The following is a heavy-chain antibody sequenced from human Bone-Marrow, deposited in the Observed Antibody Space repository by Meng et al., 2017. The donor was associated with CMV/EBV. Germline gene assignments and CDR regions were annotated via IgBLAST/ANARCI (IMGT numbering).Heavy chain of an antibody. V-gene: IGHV3-20*04. J-gene: IGHJ5*02. CDR1: GQNFDDYG. CDR3: ARERHDNSVPIGVFDP. Sequence: GRTLRLSCSASGQNFDDYGTSWVRQVPGKGLEWVSTISWNGGSTDYADSLKGRFTISRDNANNSLYLQMRSLRAEDTAFYYCARERHDNSVPIGVFDPWGQGTRVTVSS. CDR2: ISWNGGST. D-gene: IGHD3-22*01.